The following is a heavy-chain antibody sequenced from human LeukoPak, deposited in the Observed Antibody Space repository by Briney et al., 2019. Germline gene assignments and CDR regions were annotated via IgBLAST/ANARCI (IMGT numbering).Heavy chain of an antibody. CDR3: ARHWGSSWPFDY. CDR2: INHSGST. V-gene: IGHV4-34*01. D-gene: IGHD6-13*01. CDR1: GGSINSYY. Sequence: SETLSLTCTVSGGSINSYYWTWIRQPPGKGLEWIGEINHSGSTNYNPSLKSRVTISVDTSKNQFSLKLSSVTAADTAVYYCARHWGSSWPFDYWGQGTLVTVSS. J-gene: IGHJ4*02.